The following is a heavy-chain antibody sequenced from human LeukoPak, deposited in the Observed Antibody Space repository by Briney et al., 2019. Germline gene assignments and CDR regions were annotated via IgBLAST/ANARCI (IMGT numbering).Heavy chain of an antibody. CDR3: ARHGRIAAAGKPWFDP. V-gene: IGHV5-51*01. CDR1: GYSFTSYW. D-gene: IGHD6-13*01. Sequence: PGGSLRLSCKGSGYSFTSYWIGWVRQMPGKGLEWMGIIYPGDSDTRYSPSFQGQVTISADKSISTAYLQWSSLKASDTAMYYCARHGRIAAAGKPWFDPWGQGTLVTVSS. CDR2: IYPGDSDT. J-gene: IGHJ5*02.